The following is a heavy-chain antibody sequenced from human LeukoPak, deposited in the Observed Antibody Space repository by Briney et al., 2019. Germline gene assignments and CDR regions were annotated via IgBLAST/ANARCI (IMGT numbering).Heavy chain of an antibody. D-gene: IGHD3-10*01. CDR3: AREPHYGSGRNYFDY. V-gene: IGHV4-31*03. J-gene: IGHJ4*02. CDR1: GGSISSGGYY. CDR2: IYYSGST. Sequence: ASETLSLTCTVSGGSISSGGYYWSWIRQHPGKGLEWIGYIYYSGSTYYNPPLESRVTISVDTSKNQFSLKLSSVTAADTAVYYCAREPHYGSGRNYFDYWGRGTLVTVSS.